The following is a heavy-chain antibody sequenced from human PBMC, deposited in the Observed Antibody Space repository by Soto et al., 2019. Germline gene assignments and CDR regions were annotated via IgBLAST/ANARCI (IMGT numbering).Heavy chain of an antibody. D-gene: IGHD3-10*01. J-gene: IGHJ4*02. CDR3: TLRKTMVRGVIIPDY. CDR1: GFTFSNAW. Sequence: EVQLVESGGGLVKPGGSLRLSCAASGFTFSNAWMNWVRQAPVKGLEWVGRIKSKTDGGTTDYAAPVKGRFTISRDDSKNTLYLQMNSLKTEDTAVYYCTLRKTMVRGVIIPDYWGQGTLVTVSS. CDR2: IKSKTDGGTT. V-gene: IGHV3-15*07.